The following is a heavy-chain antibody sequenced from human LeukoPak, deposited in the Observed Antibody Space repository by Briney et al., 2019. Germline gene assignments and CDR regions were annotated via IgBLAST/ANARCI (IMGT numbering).Heavy chain of an antibody. CDR1: GGTFSSYA. Sequence: SVKVSCKASGGTFSSYAISWVRQAPGQGLEWMGRIIPILGIANYAQEFQGRVTITADKSTSTAYMELSSLRSEDTAVYYCASGGYYYDSSGYPNYYYYGMDVWGQGTTVTVSS. J-gene: IGHJ6*02. CDR2: IIPILGIA. D-gene: IGHD3-22*01. CDR3: ASGGYYYDSSGYPNYYYYGMDV. V-gene: IGHV1-69*04.